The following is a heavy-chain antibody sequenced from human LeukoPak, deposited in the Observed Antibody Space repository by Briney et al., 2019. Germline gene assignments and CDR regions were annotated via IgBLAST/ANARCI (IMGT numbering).Heavy chain of an antibody. CDR3: ARDPGGYYFDY. CDR1: GFTVSSNY. CDR2: IYSGGST. V-gene: IGHV3-53*01. J-gene: IGHJ4*02. Sequence: PGGSLRLSCAASGFTVSSNYMSWVCQAPGKGLEWVSVIYSGGSTYYADSVKGRFTISRDNSKNTLYLQMNSLRAEDTAVYYCARDPGGYYFDYWGQGTLVTVSS. D-gene: IGHD1-14*01.